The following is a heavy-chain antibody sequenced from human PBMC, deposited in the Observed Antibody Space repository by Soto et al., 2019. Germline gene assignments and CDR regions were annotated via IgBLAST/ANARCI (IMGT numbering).Heavy chain of an antibody. D-gene: IGHD6-19*01. CDR3: AKEMETVAAPFDY. Sequence: QVQLVESGGGVVQPGRSLRLSCAASGFTFSSYGMHWVRQAPGKGLEWVAVISYDGSNKYYADSVKGRFTISRDNSKNTLYLQMNSLSAEETAVYYCAKEMETVAAPFDYWGQGTLVTVSS. V-gene: IGHV3-30*18. CDR2: ISYDGSNK. J-gene: IGHJ4*02. CDR1: GFTFSSYG.